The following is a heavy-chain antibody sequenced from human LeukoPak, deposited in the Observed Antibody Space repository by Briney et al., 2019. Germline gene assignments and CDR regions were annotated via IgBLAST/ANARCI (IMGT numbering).Heavy chain of an antibody. V-gene: IGHV3-23*01. CDR2: ISSSGGNT. J-gene: IGHJ4*02. CDR3: ARDGVATNDWQPDY. Sequence: GGSLRLSCAASGFTFSSYAMTWVRQAPGKGLEWVSSISSSGGNTHYADSVKGRFIISRDTSRDTLYLQMHSLRAEGTALYYCARDGVATNDWQPDYWGQGTLVTVSS. CDR1: GFTFSSYA. D-gene: IGHD5-24*01.